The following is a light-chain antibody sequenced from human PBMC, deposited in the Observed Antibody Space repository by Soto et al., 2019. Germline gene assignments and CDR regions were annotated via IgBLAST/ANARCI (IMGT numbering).Light chain of an antibody. CDR2: AAS. CDR3: QQTYSAPQT. Sequence: DIQITPSPSSLSASVGDRVTITCRASQSIGTNLNWYQQRPGKAPKLLIYAASTMQSGVPSRFSGSGSGTDFSLSINSLQREDFATYYCQQTYSAPQTFGGGAKVDIK. J-gene: IGKJ4*02. CDR1: QSIGTN. V-gene: IGKV1-39*01.